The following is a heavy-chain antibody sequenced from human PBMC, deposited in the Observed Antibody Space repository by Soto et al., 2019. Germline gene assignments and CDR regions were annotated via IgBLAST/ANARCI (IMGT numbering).Heavy chain of an antibody. V-gene: IGHV3-30*18. CDR3: AKDTGYYDSSGYYYYYYGMDV. CDR2: ISYDGSNK. CDR1: GFTFSSYG. Sequence: QVQLVESGGGVVQPGRSLRLSCAASGFTFSSYGMHWVRQAPGKGLEWVAVISYDGSNKYYADSVKGRFTISRDNSKNTLYLQINSLRVEDTAVYYCAKDTGYYDSSGYYYYYYGMDVWGQGTTGTVS. J-gene: IGHJ6*02. D-gene: IGHD3-22*01.